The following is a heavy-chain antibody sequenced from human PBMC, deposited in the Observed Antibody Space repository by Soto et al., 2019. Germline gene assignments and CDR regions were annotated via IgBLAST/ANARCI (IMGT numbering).Heavy chain of an antibody. D-gene: IGHD3-3*01. CDR1: GGSISSSSYY. CDR2: IYYSGST. Sequence: PSETLSLTCTVSGGSISSSSYYWGWIRQPPGKGLEWIGSIYYSGSTYYNPSLKSRVTISVDTSKNQFSLKLSSVTAADTAVYYCASPRNYDFWSGYSTYYGMDVRGQGTTVT. J-gene: IGHJ6*02. V-gene: IGHV4-39*01. CDR3: ASPRNYDFWSGYSTYYGMDV.